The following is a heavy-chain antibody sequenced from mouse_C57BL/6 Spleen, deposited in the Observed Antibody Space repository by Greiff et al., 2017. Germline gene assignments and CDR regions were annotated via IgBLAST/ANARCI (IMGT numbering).Heavy chain of an antibody. V-gene: IGHV1-39*01. J-gene: IGHJ4*01. CDR2: INPNYGTT. CDR1: GYSFTDYH. Sequence: VQLKESGPELVKPGASVKISCKASGYSFTDYHMNWVKQSTGKSLEWIGVINPNYGTTSYNQKFKGKATLTVDQSSSTAYMQLNSLTSEDSAVYYWARASNYDYSMDYWGQGTSVTVSS. D-gene: IGHD2-5*01. CDR3: ARASNYDYSMDY.